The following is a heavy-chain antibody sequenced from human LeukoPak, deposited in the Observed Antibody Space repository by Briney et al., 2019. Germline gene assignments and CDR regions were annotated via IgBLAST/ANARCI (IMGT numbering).Heavy chain of an antibody. CDR3: ARERWWPVWYFDL. Sequence: PSETLSLTCTVSGGSISSYYWSWIRQPPGKGLEWIGYIYYSGSTNYNPSLKSRVTISVDTSKNQFSLKLSSVTAADTAVYYCARERWWPVWYFDLWGRGTLVTVSS. V-gene: IGHV4-59*01. CDR1: GGSISSYY. CDR2: IYYSGST. J-gene: IGHJ2*01. D-gene: IGHD2-15*01.